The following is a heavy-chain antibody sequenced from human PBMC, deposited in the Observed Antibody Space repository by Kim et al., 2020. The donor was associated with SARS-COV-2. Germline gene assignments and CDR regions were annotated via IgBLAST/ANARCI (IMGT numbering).Heavy chain of an antibody. V-gene: IGHV3-7*01. CDR1: GFTFSYSW. J-gene: IGHJ3*02. Sequence: GGSLRLSCAASGFTFSYSWMSWVRQAPGKGPEWVAIIKEDGSQKYYVDSVKGRFTISRANAKNSLYLQMNSLRAEDTAVYYCARDRGFGACDIWGQGTMVTVSS. CDR3: ARDRGFGACDI. D-gene: IGHD3-10*01. CDR2: IKEDGSQK.